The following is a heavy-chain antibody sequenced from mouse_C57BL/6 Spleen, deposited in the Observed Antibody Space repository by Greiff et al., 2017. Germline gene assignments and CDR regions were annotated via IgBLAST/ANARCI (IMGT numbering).Heavy chain of an antibody. Sequence: EVMLVESGGGLVQPKGSLKLSCAASGFSFNTYAMNWVRQAPGKGLEWVARIRSKSNNYATYYADSVKDRFTISRDDSESMLYLQMNKLKTEDTAIYYCVRRDDYDSEDYYAMDYWGQGTSVTVSS. CDR1: GFSFNTYA. CDR2: IRSKSNNYAT. J-gene: IGHJ4*01. D-gene: IGHD2-4*01. CDR3: VRRDDYDSEDYYAMDY. V-gene: IGHV10-1*01.